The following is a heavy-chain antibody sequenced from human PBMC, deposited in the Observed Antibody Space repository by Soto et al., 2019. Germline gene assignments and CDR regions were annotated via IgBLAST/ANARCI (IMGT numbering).Heavy chain of an antibody. CDR3: GREGGGDIVDVVAAKGMDV. D-gene: IGHD2-15*01. J-gene: IGHJ6*02. Sequence: QVQLVQSGAEVKKPGASVKVSCKASGYIFINYGISWVRQAPGQGLEGTGWISVYKGNRDYAQKFQGRVTMTTDTSTSTAYMELGSLRADDTAVDYCGREGGGDIVDVVAAKGMDVWGQGTTVTVSS. V-gene: IGHV1-18*01. CDR2: ISVYKGNR. CDR1: GYIFINYG.